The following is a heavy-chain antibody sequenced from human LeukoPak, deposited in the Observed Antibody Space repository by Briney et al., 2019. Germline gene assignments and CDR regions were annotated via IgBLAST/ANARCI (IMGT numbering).Heavy chain of an antibody. J-gene: IGHJ3*01. CDR3: ARDLFINGRGDTFDL. Sequence: GGSLRLSCAASGFTFNSYTIHWIRQSPDKGLQWVAFTSYDGNDQQYGDSVKGRFSISRDSAKNTVDLQMMSLRPDDTGVYYCARDLFINGRGDTFDLWGQGTMVTVSS. V-gene: IGHV3-30*04. D-gene: IGHD2-8*01. CDR1: GFTFNSYT. CDR2: TSYDGNDQ.